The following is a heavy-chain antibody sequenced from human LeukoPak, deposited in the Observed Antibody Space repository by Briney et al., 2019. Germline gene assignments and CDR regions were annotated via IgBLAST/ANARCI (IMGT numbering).Heavy chain of an antibody. V-gene: IGHV1-69*05. CDR1: GGTFSSYA. J-gene: IGHJ4*02. CDR2: IIPIFGTA. D-gene: IGHD4-23*01. CDR3: ARGGKIGVFSDYGGNYY. Sequence: SVKVSCKASGGTFSSYAIGWVRQAPGQGLEWMGMIIPIFGTANYAQKFQGRVTITTDESTSTAYMELSSLRSEDTAVYYCARGGKIGVFSDYGGNYYWGPGTLVTVSS.